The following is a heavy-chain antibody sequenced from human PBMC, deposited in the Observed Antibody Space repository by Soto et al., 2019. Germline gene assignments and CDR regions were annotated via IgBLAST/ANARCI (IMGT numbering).Heavy chain of an antibody. D-gene: IGHD6-13*01. CDR3: ARDQYSSSWYVWFDP. V-gene: IGHV3-48*04. Sequence: GGSLRLSCAASGFTFSSYSMNWVRQAPGKGLEWVSYISSSSSTIYYADSVKGRFTISRDNAKNSLYLQMNSLRVEDTAVYYCARDQYSSSWYVWFDPWGQGTLVTVSS. CDR1: GFTFSSYS. CDR2: ISSSSSTI. J-gene: IGHJ5*02.